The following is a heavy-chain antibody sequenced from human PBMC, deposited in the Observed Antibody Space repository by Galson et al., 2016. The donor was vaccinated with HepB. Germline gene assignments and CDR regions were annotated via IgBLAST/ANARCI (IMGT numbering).Heavy chain of an antibody. Sequence: AISGDSVSSNSAAWNWIRQSPSRGLEWLGRAYYRSKWYNDYAVSVKSRIIVNPDTSKNQFSLQLNSVTPEDTAVCYCVEQRTGAPYGMDVWGQGTTVTVSS. V-gene: IGHV6-1*01. D-gene: IGHD1/OR15-1a*01. CDR1: GDSVSSNSAA. J-gene: IGHJ6*02. CDR2: AYYRSKWYN. CDR3: VEQRTGAPYGMDV.